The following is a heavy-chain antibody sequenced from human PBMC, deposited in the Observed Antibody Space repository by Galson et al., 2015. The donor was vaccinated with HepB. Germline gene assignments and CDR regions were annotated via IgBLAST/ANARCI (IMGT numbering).Heavy chain of an antibody. V-gene: IGHV3-74*01. D-gene: IGHD3-10*01. CDR3: ARVGGTMVRGVTGWFDP. CDR2: INSDGSST. CDR1: GFTFSSYW. Sequence: SLRLSCAASGFTFSSYWMHWVRQAPGKGLVWVSRINSDGSSTSYADSVKGRFTISRDNAKNTLYLQMNSLRAEDTAVYYCARVGGTMVRGVTGWFDPWGQGTLVTVSS. J-gene: IGHJ5*02.